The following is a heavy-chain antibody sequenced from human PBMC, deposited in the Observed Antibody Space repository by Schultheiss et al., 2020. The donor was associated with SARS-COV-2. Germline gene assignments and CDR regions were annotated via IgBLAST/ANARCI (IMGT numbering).Heavy chain of an antibody. CDR3: ARSYVSYGDYYYFGMDV. Sequence: GESLKISCAASGFTFSSYAMSWVRQAPGKGLEWLSNIWYDGSNEVYAESVKGRFTISRDNSESMLYLQMNSLRAEDTAVYYCARSYVSYGDYYYFGMDVWGQGTSVTVSS. CDR1: GFTFSSYA. D-gene: IGHD4-17*01. V-gene: IGHV3-33*08. J-gene: IGHJ6*02. CDR2: IWYDGSNE.